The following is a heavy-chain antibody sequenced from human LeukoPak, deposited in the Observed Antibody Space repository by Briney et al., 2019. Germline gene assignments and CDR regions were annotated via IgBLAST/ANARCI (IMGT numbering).Heavy chain of an antibody. D-gene: IGHD1-20*01. J-gene: IGHJ4*02. CDR3: ARGHRIITGNSYYFDY. V-gene: IGHV3-74*01. Sequence: PGGSLRLSCAASGFTFSSYWMHWVRQAPGKGLVWVSRINSDGSSTSYADSVKGRFTISRDNAKNSLYLQMNSLRAEDTAVYYCARGHRIITGNSYYFDYWGQGTLVTVSS. CDR2: INSDGSST. CDR1: GFTFSSYW.